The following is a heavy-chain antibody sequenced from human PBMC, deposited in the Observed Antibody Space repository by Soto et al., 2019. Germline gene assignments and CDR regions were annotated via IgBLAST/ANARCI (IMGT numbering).Heavy chain of an antibody. V-gene: IGHV1-18*01. CDR1: GYPFDTYG. Sequence: ASVKVSCKASGYPFDTYGINWVRQAPGQRPEWMGWISAYNGQTDYAQNFQGRVTMATDTSTNTAYMELRNLRSDDTAVYYCARDPHEFWNSYFFVPSGPGTLVTVSS. D-gene: IGHD3-3*01. CDR2: ISAYNGQT. CDR3: ARDPHEFWNSYFFVP. J-gene: IGHJ5*02.